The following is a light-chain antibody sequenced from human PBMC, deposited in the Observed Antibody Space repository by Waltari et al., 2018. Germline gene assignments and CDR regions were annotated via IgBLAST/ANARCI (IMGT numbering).Light chain of an antibody. CDR1: ELPRKY. CDR2: EDT. J-gene: IGLJ1*01. CDR3: YSSDSTGLRV. Sequence: YELTQPPSVSVSPGQTARITCSGHELPRKYAYWFQQKSGQAPRLVMYEDTKRPSGIPERFAGSSSGTVATLTISGAQVDDEAYYYCYSSDSTGLRVFGGGTTVVVL. V-gene: IGLV3-10*01.